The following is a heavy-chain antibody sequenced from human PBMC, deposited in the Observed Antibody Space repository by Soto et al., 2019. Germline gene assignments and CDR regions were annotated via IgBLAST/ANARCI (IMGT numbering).Heavy chain of an antibody. CDR3: ARLVSNTIDY. CDR1: GGSISSYY. D-gene: IGHD1-20*01. J-gene: IGHJ4*02. CDR2: IYYSGST. Sequence: SETLSLTCTVSGGSISSYYWSWIRQPPGKGLEWIGYIYYSGSTNYNPSLKSRVTISVDTSKNQFSLKLSSVTAADTAVYYCARLVSNTIDYWGQGTLVTVSS. V-gene: IGHV4-59*08.